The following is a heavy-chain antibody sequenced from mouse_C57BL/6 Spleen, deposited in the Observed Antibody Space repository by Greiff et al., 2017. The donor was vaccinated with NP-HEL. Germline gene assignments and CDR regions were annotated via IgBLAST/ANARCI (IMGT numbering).Heavy chain of an antibody. V-gene: IGHV1-9*01. CDR1: GYTFTGYW. CDR2: ILPGSGST. Sequence: QVQLKQSGAELMKPGASVKLSCKATGYTFTGYWIEWVKQRPGHGLEWIGEILPGSGSTNYNEKFKSKATLTVDKSSSTAYMQLSSLTSEDSAVYYCARVGGWLHFFAYWGQGTLVTVSA. D-gene: IGHD2-2*01. CDR3: ARVGGWLHFFAY. J-gene: IGHJ3*01.